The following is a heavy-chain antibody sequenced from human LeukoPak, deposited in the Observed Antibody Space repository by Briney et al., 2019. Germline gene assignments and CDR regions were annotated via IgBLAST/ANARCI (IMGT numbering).Heavy chain of an antibody. D-gene: IGHD1-26*01. CDR3: ARDGSGSYWYFDL. CDR2: IYSGGST. CDR1: GFTVSSNY. V-gene: IGHV3-66*01. J-gene: IGHJ2*01. Sequence: SGRSLRLSCAASGFTVSSNYMSWVRQAPGKGLEWVSVIYSGGSTYYADSVKGRFTISRDNSKNTLYLQMNSLRAEDTAVYYCARDGSGSYWYFDLWGRGTLVTVSS.